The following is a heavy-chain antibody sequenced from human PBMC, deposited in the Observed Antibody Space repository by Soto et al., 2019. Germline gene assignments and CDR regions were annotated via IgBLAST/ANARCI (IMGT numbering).Heavy chain of an antibody. CDR2: IWYDGSDK. Sequence: GGSLRLSCAVSGFTFSSYGMHWVRQAPGKGLEWVAVIWYDGSDKYYADSVKGRFTISIDNSKNTLYLKMNSLSAEDTAVYYCALSWYSYYFDLWGQGTLVTVSS. CDR3: ALSWYSYYFDL. J-gene: IGHJ4*02. D-gene: IGHD1-1*01. CDR1: GFTFSSYG. V-gene: IGHV3-33*08.